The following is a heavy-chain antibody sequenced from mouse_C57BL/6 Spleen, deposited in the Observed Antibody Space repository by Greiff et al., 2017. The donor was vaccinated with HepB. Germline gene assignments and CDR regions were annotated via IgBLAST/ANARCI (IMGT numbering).Heavy chain of an antibody. CDR1: GFTFSDYG. V-gene: IGHV5-17*01. D-gene: IGHD1-1*01. J-gene: IGHJ2*01. Sequence: EVQLVESGGGLVKPGGSLKLSCAASGFTFSDYGMHWVRQAPEKGLEWVAYISSGSSTIHYADTVKGRFTISRDNAKNTLFLQMTSLRSEDTAMYYCARDYYGSSYYFDYWGQGTTLTVAS. CDR2: ISSGSSTI. CDR3: ARDYYGSSYYFDY.